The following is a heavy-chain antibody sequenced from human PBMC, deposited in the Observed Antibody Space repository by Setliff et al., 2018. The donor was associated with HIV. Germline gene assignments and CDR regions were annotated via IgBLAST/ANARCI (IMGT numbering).Heavy chain of an antibody. J-gene: IGHJ4*02. CDR1: GVSISDHY. Sequence: SETLSLTCFVSGVSISDHYWGRIRQPPGKGLEWIGYIYSSGTTQYNPSVESRVTMSLDTSRDQFSLNLRSVTAADTAVYYCAVVVAANLYDYWGQGTLVTVPQ. V-gene: IGHV4-4*09. CDR2: IYSSGTT. CDR3: AVVVAANLYDY. D-gene: IGHD2-15*01.